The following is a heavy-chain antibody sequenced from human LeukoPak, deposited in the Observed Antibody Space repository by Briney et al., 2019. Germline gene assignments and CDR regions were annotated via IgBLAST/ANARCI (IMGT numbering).Heavy chain of an antibody. D-gene: IGHD3-10*01. V-gene: IGHV3-21*01. J-gene: IGHJ3*02. CDR2: ISSSSSYI. CDR3: ARDSGSAAFDI. CDR1: GFTFSSYS. Sequence: GGSLRLSCAASGFTFSSYSMNWVRQAPGKGLEWVSSISSSSSYIYFADSVKGRFTISRDNAKNSLYLQMNSLRAEDTAVYYCARDSGSAAFDIWGQGTMVTVSS.